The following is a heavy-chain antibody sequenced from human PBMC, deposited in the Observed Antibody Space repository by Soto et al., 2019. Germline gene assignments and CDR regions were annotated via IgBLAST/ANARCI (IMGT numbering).Heavy chain of an antibody. V-gene: IGHV3-15*07. CDR1: GFTFSNAW. J-gene: IGHJ6*02. Sequence: GGSLILSRAVSGFTFSNAWVNWVRQAPGKGLEWVGRIRSKTDGGTTDYAAPVKGRFTISRDDSKNTLYLQMNSLKTEDTAVYYCTTVPYYYGMDVWGQGTTVTVSS. CDR2: IRSKTDGGTT. CDR3: TTVPYYYGMDV.